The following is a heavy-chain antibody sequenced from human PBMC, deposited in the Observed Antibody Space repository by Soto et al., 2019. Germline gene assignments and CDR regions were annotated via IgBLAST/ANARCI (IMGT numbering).Heavy chain of an antibody. CDR2: ISGSGGST. CDR1: VFTFSSYA. CDR3: AKVDALARITMIRGGWFDP. V-gene: IGHV3-23*01. D-gene: IGHD3-22*01. Sequence: WSLRLSCSASVFTFSSYAMSWVRQAPGKGLEWVSAISGSGGSTYYADSVKGRFTISRDNSKNTLYLQMNSLRAEDTAVYYCAKVDALARITMIRGGWFDPWGQGTLVTVSS. J-gene: IGHJ5*02.